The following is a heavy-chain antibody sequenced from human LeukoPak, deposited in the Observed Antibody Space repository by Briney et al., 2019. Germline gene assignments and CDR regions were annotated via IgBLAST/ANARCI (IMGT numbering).Heavy chain of an antibody. D-gene: IGHD6-13*01. CDR1: GFTFSSYA. CDR2: ISDSGGNT. J-gene: IGHJ6*02. Sequence: GGSLRLSCAASGFTFSSYAMIWVRQAPEKGLEWGSDISDSGGNTYYADSVKGRFTISRDNSKNTLYLQMNSLRAEDTAVYYCAKDSAAGSNYYNDMDVWGQGTTVTVSS. CDR3: AKDSAAGSNYYNDMDV. V-gene: IGHV3-23*01.